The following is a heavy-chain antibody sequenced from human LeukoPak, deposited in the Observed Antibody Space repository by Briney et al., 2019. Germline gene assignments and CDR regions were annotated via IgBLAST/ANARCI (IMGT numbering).Heavy chain of an antibody. J-gene: IGHJ4*02. V-gene: IGHV4-59*08. CDR3: AGYYDSSGYRYFDY. CDR1: GGSISSYY. Sequence: KPSETLSLTCTVSGGSISSYYWSWIRQPPGKGLEWVGYIYYSGSTNYNPSLKSRVTISVDTSKNKLSLKLSSVTAADTAVYYCAGYYDSSGYRYFDYWGQGTLVTVSS. CDR2: IYYSGST. D-gene: IGHD3-22*01.